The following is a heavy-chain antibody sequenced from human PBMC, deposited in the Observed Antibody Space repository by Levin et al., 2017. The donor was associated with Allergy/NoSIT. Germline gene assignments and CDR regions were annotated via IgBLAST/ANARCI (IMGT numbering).Heavy chain of an antibody. Sequence: GESLKISCAASGFTFSSYSMNWVRQAPGKGLEWVSYISSSSSTIYYADSVKGRFTISRDNAKNSLYLQMNSLRAEDTAVYYCARELVVVPAALRWFDPWGQGTLVTVSS. D-gene: IGHD2-2*01. CDR1: GFTFSSYS. J-gene: IGHJ5*02. V-gene: IGHV3-48*01. CDR3: ARELVVVPAALRWFDP. CDR2: ISSSSSTI.